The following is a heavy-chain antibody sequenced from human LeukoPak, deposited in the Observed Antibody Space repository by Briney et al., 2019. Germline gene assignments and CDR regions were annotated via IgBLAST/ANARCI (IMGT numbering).Heavy chain of an antibody. CDR1: GFIVSANY. CDR3: ARGGQCDF. Sequence: GGSLRLSCAASGFIVSANYMNWVRQAPGKGLEWVSVIYSGGSPFYADSVRGRFTISRDNSKNTVYLQMNSLRVEDTAVYYCARGGQCDFWGQGTLVTVSS. CDR2: IYSGGSP. D-gene: IGHD3-10*01. J-gene: IGHJ4*02. V-gene: IGHV3-53*01.